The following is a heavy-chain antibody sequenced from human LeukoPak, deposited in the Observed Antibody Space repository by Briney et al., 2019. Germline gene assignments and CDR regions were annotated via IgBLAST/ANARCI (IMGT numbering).Heavy chain of an antibody. J-gene: IGHJ4*02. Sequence: GGSLRPSCAASGFTFSSYAMHWVRQAPGKGLEWVAVISYDGSNKYYADSVKGRFTISRDNSKNTLYLQMNSLRAEDTAVYYCARAPYGDYAWSPHPFDYWGQGTLVTVSS. CDR3: ARAPYGDYAWSPHPFDY. CDR2: ISYDGSNK. D-gene: IGHD4-17*01. V-gene: IGHV3-30-3*01. CDR1: GFTFSSYA.